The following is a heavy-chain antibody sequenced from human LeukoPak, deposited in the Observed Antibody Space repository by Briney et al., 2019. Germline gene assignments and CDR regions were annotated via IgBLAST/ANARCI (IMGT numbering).Heavy chain of an antibody. Sequence: GASVKVSCKAFGYTFNNYGISWVRQAPGQGLEWMGGIIPIFGTANYAQKFQGRVTITTDESTSTAYMELSSLRSEDTAVYYCATGPYDSSGLYWGQGTLVTVSS. CDR3: ATGPYDSSGLY. D-gene: IGHD3-22*01. J-gene: IGHJ4*02. CDR1: GYTFNNYG. V-gene: IGHV1-69*05. CDR2: IIPIFGTA.